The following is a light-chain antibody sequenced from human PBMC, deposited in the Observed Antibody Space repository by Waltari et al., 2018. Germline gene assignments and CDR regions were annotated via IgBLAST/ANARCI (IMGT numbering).Light chain of an antibody. CDR3: QQYSRYPPT. CDR1: QSVDAW. J-gene: IGKJ2*01. CDR2: KAS. Sequence: DIQMTQSPSTLSASVGDRVTITCRASQSVDAWLAWSPQKPGKAPKFLIYKASNLESGVPSRFSGSGSGTEFSLTITSLQPDDFGTYYCQQYSRYPPTFGQGSKLEI. V-gene: IGKV1-5*03.